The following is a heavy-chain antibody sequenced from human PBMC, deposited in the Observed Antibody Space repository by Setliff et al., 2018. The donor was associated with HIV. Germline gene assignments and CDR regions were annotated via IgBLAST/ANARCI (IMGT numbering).Heavy chain of an antibody. CDR3: TRHAPGSDYGDAYYFDY. Sequence: PSETLSLTCTVSGYSISSGYYWGWIRQPPGKGLEWIGSMYHSGTAFHNPSLQSRVTISVDTSKKRFSLKLSSVTAADTAVYYCTRHAPGSDYGDAYYFDYWGQERLVTVSS. J-gene: IGHJ4*02. CDR2: MYHSGTA. V-gene: IGHV4-38-2*02. D-gene: IGHD4-17*01. CDR1: GYSISSGYY.